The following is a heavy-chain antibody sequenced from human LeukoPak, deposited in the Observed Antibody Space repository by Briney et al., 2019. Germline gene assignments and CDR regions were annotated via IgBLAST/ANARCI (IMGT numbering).Heavy chain of an antibody. V-gene: IGHV1-18*04. J-gene: IGHJ4*02. CDR3: ARNLPDSGSFYYFDY. CDR2: ISAYNGNT. Sequence: ASVKVSCKASGYTFTGYYMHWVRQAPGQGLEWMGWISAYNGNTNYAQKLQGRVTMTTDTSTSTAYMELRSLRSDDTAVYYCARNLPDSGSFYYFDYWGQGTLVTVSS. CDR1: GYTFTGYY. D-gene: IGHD1-26*01.